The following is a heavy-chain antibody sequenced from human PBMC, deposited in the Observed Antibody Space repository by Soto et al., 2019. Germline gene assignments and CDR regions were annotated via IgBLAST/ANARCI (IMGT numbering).Heavy chain of an antibody. J-gene: IGHJ4*02. CDR3: AHCSFRTLAPDY. CDR2: IYWDDDK. Sequence: GSGPTLVNPTQTLTLTCSFSGFSLSTSEEGVSWIRQPPGKALEWLAIIYWDDDKRYSPSLKSRLTIAKDTSNNQVVLTMTNMDPVDTATYYCAHCSFRTLAPDYWGQGILVTVSS. V-gene: IGHV2-5*02. D-gene: IGHD2-15*01. CDR1: GFSLSTSEEG.